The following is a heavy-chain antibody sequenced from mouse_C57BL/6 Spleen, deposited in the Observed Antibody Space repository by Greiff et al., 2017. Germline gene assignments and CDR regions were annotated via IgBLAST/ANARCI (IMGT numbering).Heavy chain of an antibody. D-gene: IGHD2-4*01. CDR3: ARRDYDGDYYAMDY. CDR1: GYTFTSYW. V-gene: IGHV1-53*01. CDR2: IYPSNGGT. J-gene: IGHJ4*01. Sequence: QVPLQQPGTELVKPGASVKLSCKASGYTFTSYWMHWVKQRPGQGLEWIGNIYPSNGGTNYNEKFKSKATLTVDKSSSTAYMQLSSLTCEDSAVYYGARRDYDGDYYAMDYWGQGTSVTVSA.